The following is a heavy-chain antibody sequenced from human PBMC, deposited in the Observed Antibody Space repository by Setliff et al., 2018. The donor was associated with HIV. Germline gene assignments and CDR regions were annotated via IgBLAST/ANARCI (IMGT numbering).Heavy chain of an antibody. J-gene: IGHJ4*02. CDR3: ARDSQWELLPGYFDY. V-gene: IGHV3-48*04. CDR1: GFTFSSYS. D-gene: IGHD1-26*01. CDR2: ISSSSSTI. Sequence: PGGSLRLSCAASGFTFSSYSMNWVRQAPGKGLEWVSYISSSSSTIYYADSVKGRFTISRDNAKNSLYLQMNSLRAEDTAVYYCARDSQWELLPGYFDYWGQGTLVTVSS.